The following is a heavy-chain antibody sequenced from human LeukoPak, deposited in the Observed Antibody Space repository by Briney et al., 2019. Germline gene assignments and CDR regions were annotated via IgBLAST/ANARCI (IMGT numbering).Heavy chain of an antibody. V-gene: IGHV1-46*01. Sequence: ASVKVSCKASGYTFTSYYMHWVRQAPGQGLEWMGIINPSGGSTSYAQKFQGRVTMTRDMSTSTVYMELSSLRSEDTAVYYCARGPPLTYDHTPEGYYHYYMDVWGEGATVTISS. CDR3: ARGPPLTYDHTPEGYYHYYMDV. CDR2: INPSGGST. CDR1: GYTFTSYY. D-gene: IGHD1-14*01. J-gene: IGHJ6*03.